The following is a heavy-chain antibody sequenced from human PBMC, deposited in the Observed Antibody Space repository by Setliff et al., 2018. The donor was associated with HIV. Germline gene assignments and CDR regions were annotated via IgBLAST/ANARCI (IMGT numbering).Heavy chain of an antibody. CDR3: ARPGGSYGDYGWYLRF. CDR1: GYTFTGYY. D-gene: IGHD4-17*01. V-gene: IGHV1-2*02. CDR2: INPNSGGT. J-gene: IGHJ4*02. Sequence: ASVKVSCKASGYTFTGYYMHWVRQAPGQGLEWMGWINPNSGGTSYAQKLQGRVTMTRDTSISTAYMELRSLRSDDTAMYYCARPGGSYGDYGWYLRFWGQGTLVTVSS.